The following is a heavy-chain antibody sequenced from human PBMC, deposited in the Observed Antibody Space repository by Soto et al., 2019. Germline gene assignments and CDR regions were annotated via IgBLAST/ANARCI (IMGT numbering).Heavy chain of an antibody. CDR3: ARVGSGYRALYYYYYGMDV. CDR2: IIPIFGTA. D-gene: IGHD3-22*01. J-gene: IGHJ6*02. Sequence: GASVKVSCKASGGTFSSYAISWVRQAPGQGLEWMGGIIPIFGTANYAQKFQGRVTITADESTSTAYMELSSLRSEDTAVYYCARVGSGYRALYYYYYGMDVWGQGTTVTVS. CDR1: GGTFSSYA. V-gene: IGHV1-69*13.